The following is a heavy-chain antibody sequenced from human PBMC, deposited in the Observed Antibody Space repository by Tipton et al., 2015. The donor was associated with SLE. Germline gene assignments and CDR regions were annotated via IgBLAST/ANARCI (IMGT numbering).Heavy chain of an antibody. CDR2: ISDGGGT. V-gene: IGHV4-59*12. Sequence: TLSLTCSVSGGSISSNYWIWIRQPPWKGLEWIGYISDGGGTNHNPSLKSRVAISVDPAKNQFSLKLTSVTAADTAVYYCARDPGLRSNYYYMDVWGKGTTVTVSS. CDR3: ARDPGLRSNYYYMDV. CDR1: GGSISSNY. J-gene: IGHJ6*03. D-gene: IGHD4-17*01.